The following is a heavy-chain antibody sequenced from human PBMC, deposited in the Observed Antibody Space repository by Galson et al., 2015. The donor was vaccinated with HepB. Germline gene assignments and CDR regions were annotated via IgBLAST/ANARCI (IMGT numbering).Heavy chain of an antibody. CDR2: IKQDGSEK. V-gene: IGHV3-7*03. Sequence: SLRLSCAASGFTFSSYWMSWVRQAPGKGLEWVANIKQDGSEKYYVDSVKGRFTISRDNAKNSLYLQMNSLRAEDTAVYYCARDLFALYDYGGKVDAFDIWGQGTMVTVSS. CDR3: ARDLFALYDYGGKVDAFDI. J-gene: IGHJ3*02. D-gene: IGHD4-23*01. CDR1: GFTFSSYW.